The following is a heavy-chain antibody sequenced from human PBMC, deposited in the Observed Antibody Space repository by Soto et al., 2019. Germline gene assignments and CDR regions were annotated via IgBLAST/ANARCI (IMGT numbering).Heavy chain of an antibody. CDR1: GFTFGSYW. CDR2: IKPDGSAT. D-gene: IGHD2-21*02. Sequence: EVQLVESGGGLVQPGGSLRLSCAVSGFTFGSYWMNWVRLIPGKGLEWVAYIKPDGSATYYVDSVKGRFTISRDNAKNSLYLRMNSLIVDDTSAYYCARAGYCGPGCYYYFDYWGQGTLVTVSS. V-gene: IGHV3-7*01. CDR3: ARAGYCGPGCYYYFDY. J-gene: IGHJ4*02.